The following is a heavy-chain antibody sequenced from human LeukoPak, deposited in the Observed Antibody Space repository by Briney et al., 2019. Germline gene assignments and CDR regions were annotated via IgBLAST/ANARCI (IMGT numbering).Heavy chain of an antibody. CDR1: GYTFTSYA. J-gene: IGHJ4*02. CDR3: AREWYADY. V-gene: IGHV1-3*01. D-gene: IGHD2-15*01. Sequence: ASVKVSCKASGYTFTSYAMHWVRQAPGQRLEWMVWINAGNGNTKYSRKFQGRVTITRDTSASTAYMELSGLKSEDTAVYYCAREWYADYWGQGTLVTVSS. CDR2: INAGNGNT.